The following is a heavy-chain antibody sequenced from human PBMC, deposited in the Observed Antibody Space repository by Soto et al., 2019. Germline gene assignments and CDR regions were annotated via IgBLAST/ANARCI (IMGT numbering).Heavy chain of an antibody. J-gene: IGHJ5*02. CDR1: GFTFSSYA. D-gene: IGHD6-13*01. CDR3: AKGVSIAAAGTWFDH. CDR2: ISGSGGST. Sequence: GGSLRLSCAASGFTFSSYAMSWVRQAPGKGLEWVSAISGSGGSTYYADSVKGRFTISRDNSKNTRYLQMNSLRAKDTAVYYCAKGVSIAAAGTWFDHWGQGTLVTVS. V-gene: IGHV3-23*01.